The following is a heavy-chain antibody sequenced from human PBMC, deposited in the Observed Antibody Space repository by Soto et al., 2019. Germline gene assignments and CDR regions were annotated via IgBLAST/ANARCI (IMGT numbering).Heavy chain of an antibody. J-gene: IGHJ4*02. V-gene: IGHV3-23*01. CDR2: ISGSGGST. Sequence: EVQLLESGGGLVQPGGSQRLSCAASGSTVRSYGMSWVRQAPVKGLEWVAAISGSGGSTYYADSVKGRFTISRDNSKNTLYLQMNSLRAEDTAVYYCAKSANLLMGFLDYWGQGTLVTVSS. CDR3: AKSANLLMGFLDY. CDR1: GSTVRSYG. D-gene: IGHD2-15*01.